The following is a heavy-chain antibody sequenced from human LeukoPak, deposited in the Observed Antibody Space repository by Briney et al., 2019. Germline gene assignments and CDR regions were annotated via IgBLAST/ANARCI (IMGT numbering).Heavy chain of an antibody. CDR2: IYYSGST. V-gene: IGHV4-39*01. CDR3: ARAGNYYDSSGYPILGSYFDL. Sequence: SETLSLTCTVSCGSISSSGYYWGWIRQPPGKGLEWIGSIYYSGSTYYKPSLKSRVTISVDTSKNQFSLKLSSVTAADTAVYYCARAGNYYDSSGYPILGSYFDLWGRGTLVMVSS. CDR1: CGSISSSGYY. J-gene: IGHJ2*01. D-gene: IGHD3-22*01.